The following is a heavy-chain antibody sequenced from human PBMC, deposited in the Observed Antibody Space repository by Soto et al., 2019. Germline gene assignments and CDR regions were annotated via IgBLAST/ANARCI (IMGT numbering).Heavy chain of an antibody. CDR1: GYIFTSYW. CDR2: LDPTDSYT. D-gene: IGHD2-2*01. J-gene: IGHJ4*02. CDR3: ARHPSPSNPYCSSTSCYDFDF. Sequence: PGESLKISCKGSGYIFTSYWISWVRQMPGKGLEWMGTLDPTDSYTNYSPSFQGHVTISPDKSINTAYLQWSSLKASDAAMYYCARHPSPSNPYCSSTSCYDFDFWGQGTLVTVSS. V-gene: IGHV5-10-1*01.